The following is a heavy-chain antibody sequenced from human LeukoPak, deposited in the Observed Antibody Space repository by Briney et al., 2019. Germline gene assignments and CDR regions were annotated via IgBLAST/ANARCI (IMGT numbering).Heavy chain of an antibody. J-gene: IGHJ5*02. V-gene: IGHV4-4*07. CDR3: ARGILTGYCSGGSCYSGAIVLNWFDP. D-gene: IGHD2-15*01. CDR1: GGSISSYY. CDR2: IYISGSGST. Sequence: SETLSLTCTVSGGSISSYYWSWIRQPAGKGLEWIGRIYISGSGSTNYNPSLKSRVTMSVDTSKNQFSLKLSSVTAADTAVYYCARGILTGYCSGGSCYSGAIVLNWFDPWGQGTLVTVSS.